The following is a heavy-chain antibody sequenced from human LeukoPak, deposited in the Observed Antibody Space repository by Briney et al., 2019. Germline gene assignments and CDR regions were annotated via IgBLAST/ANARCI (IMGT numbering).Heavy chain of an antibody. V-gene: IGHV1-69*05. CDR1: GGTFSSYA. J-gene: IGHJ4*02. D-gene: IGHD7-27*01. CDR2: IIPIFGTA. Sequence: GASVKVSCKASGGTFSSYAISWVRQAPGQGLEWMGGIIPIFGTANYAQKFQGRVTMTRNTSISTAYMELSSLRSEDTAVYYCTRGPPNWGYDYWGQGTLVTVSS. CDR3: TRGPPNWGYDY.